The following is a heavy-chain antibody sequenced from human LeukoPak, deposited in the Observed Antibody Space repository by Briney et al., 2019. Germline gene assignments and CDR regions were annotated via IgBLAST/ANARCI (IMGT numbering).Heavy chain of an antibody. D-gene: IGHD3-22*01. CDR3: VRSGDYIREGFDY. J-gene: IGHJ4*02. CDR1: GHSISSGYY. CDR2: IDRSGNK. V-gene: IGHV4-38-2*01. Sequence: PSETLSLTCAVSGHSISSGYYWGWIRQSPGKGLEWIGSIDRSGNKYYHPSLRSRVTLSVDTSNNQFSLQLSSVTAADRARYYCVRSGDYIREGFDYWGQGTLVTVSS.